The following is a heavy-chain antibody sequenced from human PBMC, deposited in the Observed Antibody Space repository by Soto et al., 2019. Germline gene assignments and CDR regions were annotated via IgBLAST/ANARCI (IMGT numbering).Heavy chain of an antibody. V-gene: IGHV1-2*02. CDR2: INPNSGGT. CDR1: GYTFTGYY. J-gene: IGHJ6*02. CDR3: AREGEIAVAVNSYYYYGMDV. Sequence: GASVKVSCKASGYTFTGYYMHWVRQAPGQGLEWMGWINPNSGGTNYAQKFQGRVTMTRDTSISTAYMELSRLRSDDTAVYYCAREGEIAVAVNSYYYYGMDVWGQGTTVTVSS. D-gene: IGHD6-19*01.